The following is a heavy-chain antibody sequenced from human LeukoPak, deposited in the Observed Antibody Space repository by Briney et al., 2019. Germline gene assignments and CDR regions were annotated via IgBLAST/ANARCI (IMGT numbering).Heavy chain of an antibody. CDR1: GGTFSSYA. Sequence: ASVKVSCKASGGTFSSYAISWVRQAPGQGLEWMGGIIPIFGTANYAQKFQGRVTITADKSTSTAYMELSSLRSEDTAVYYCARAWAYDILTGYSGHFDYWGQGTLVTVSS. V-gene: IGHV1-69*06. D-gene: IGHD3-9*01. J-gene: IGHJ4*02. CDR2: IIPIFGTA. CDR3: ARAWAYDILTGYSGHFDY.